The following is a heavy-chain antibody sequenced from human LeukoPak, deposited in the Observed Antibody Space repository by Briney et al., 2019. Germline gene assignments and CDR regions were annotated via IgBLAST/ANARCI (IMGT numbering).Heavy chain of an antibody. V-gene: IGHV1-24*01. D-gene: IGHD2-15*01. CDR3: ATEGSWVVAANNAFDI. CDR2: FDPEDGET. Sequence: ASVKVSCKVSGYTLTELSMHWVRQAPGKGLEWMGGFDPEDGETIYAQKFQGRVTMTEDTSTDTAYMELSSLRSEDTAVYYCATEGSWVVAANNAFDIWGQGTMVTVSS. J-gene: IGHJ3*02. CDR1: GYTLTELS.